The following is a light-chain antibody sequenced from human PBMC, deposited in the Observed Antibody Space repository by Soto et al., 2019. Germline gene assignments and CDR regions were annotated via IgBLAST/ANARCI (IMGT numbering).Light chain of an antibody. CDR3: QQRSNWPLT. J-gene: IGKJ4*01. CDR2: DAS. Sequence: EVVLTQSPATLSLSPGERATLSCRASQSVSSYLAWYQQKRGQAPRLLIYDASNRATGIPARFSGSGSGTDFTRTISSLEPEYFAVYYCQQRSNWPLTFGGGTKVEIK. V-gene: IGKV3-11*01. CDR1: QSVSSY.